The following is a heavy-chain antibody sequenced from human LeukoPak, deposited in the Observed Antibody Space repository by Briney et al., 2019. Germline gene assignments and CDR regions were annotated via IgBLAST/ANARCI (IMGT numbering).Heavy chain of an antibody. V-gene: IGHV1-2*06. CDR1: GYTFTGYY. Sequence: ASVKVSCKASGYTFTGYYMHWVRQAPGQGLEWMGRINPNSGGTNYAQKFQGRVTMTRDTSISTAYMELSRLRSDDTAVYYCARDDDYGDSPVPYGMGVWGQGTTVTVSS. D-gene: IGHD4-17*01. CDR2: INPNSGGT. J-gene: IGHJ6*02. CDR3: ARDDDYGDSPVPYGMGV.